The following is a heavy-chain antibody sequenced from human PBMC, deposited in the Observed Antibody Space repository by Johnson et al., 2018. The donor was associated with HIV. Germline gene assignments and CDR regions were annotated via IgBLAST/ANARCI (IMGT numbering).Heavy chain of an antibody. J-gene: IGHJ3*02. CDR2: ISSSGSTI. Sequence: QVQLVESGGGLVQPGRSLRLSCAASGFTFSDYYITWIRQAPGKGLEWISYISSSGSTIYYADSVKGRFTSSRDNSKNSLYLQMSSLRVEDTAVYYCARGSGVGAFDIWGQGTMVTVSS. D-gene: IGHD7-27*01. CDR3: ARGSGVGAFDI. CDR1: GFTFSDYY. V-gene: IGHV3-11*04.